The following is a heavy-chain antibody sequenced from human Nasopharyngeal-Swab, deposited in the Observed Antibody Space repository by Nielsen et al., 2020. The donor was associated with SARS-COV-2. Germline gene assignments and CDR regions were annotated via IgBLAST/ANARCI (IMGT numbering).Heavy chain of an antibody. CDR1: GGSFSGYY. J-gene: IGHJ6*02. Sequence: SETLSLTCAVYGGSFSGYYWSWIRQPPGKGLEWIGEINHSGSTNYNPSLKSRVTISADTSKNQFSLRLNSVTAADTAVYYGARGRHRYDYVWGSYRYYYYGLDVWGQGTTVTVSS. V-gene: IGHV4-34*01. CDR2: INHSGST. D-gene: IGHD3-16*02. CDR3: ARGRHRYDYVWGSYRYYYYGLDV.